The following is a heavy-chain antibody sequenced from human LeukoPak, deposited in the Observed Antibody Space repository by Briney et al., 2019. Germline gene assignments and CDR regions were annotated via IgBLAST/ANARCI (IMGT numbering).Heavy chain of an antibody. J-gene: IGHJ4*02. D-gene: IGHD5-24*01. CDR3: ARRVEDGYNSYYFDY. CDR1: GFTFSSYD. CDR2: IGTAGDT. Sequence: GGSPRLSCAASGFTFSSYDMHWVRQATGKGLEWVSAIGTAGDTYYPGSVKGRFTISRENAKNSLYLQMNSLRAGDTAVYYCARRVEDGYNSYYFDYWGQGTLVTVSS. V-gene: IGHV3-13*01.